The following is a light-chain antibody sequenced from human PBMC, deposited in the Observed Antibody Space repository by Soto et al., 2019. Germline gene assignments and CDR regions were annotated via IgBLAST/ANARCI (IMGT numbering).Light chain of an antibody. CDR2: DAS. J-gene: IGKJ1*01. Sequence: DIQMTQSPSTLPASVGDRVTITCRASQSISSWLAWYQQKQGKAPKLLIYDASSLESGVPSRFSGSGSGTELTITISSLQPDDFATYYCQQYNSYSWTFGQGTKVDIK. CDR3: QQYNSYSWT. V-gene: IGKV1-5*01. CDR1: QSISSW.